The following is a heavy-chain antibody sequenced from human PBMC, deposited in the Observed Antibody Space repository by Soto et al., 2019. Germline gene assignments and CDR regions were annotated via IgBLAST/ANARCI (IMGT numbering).Heavy chain of an antibody. CDR2: IYSGGST. V-gene: IGHV3-66*01. CDR1: GFTVSTKY. J-gene: IGHJ6*03. CDR3: GSTYYNPSLKSRVTISVDTSKNQFSLKLSSVTAADTAVYYCARHGRDIVGFDPPGNYYYYYYMDV. D-gene: IGHD3-10*01. Sequence: GGSLRLSCAASGFTVSTKYMSWVRQAPGKGLEWVSVIYSGGSTCYADSVRGGFTISRDNSKNTVNLQMNSLRAEDIAVYYCGSTYYNPSLKSRVTISVDTSKNQFSLKLSSVTAADTAVYYCARHGRDIVGFDPPGNYYYYYYMDVWGKGTTVTVSS.